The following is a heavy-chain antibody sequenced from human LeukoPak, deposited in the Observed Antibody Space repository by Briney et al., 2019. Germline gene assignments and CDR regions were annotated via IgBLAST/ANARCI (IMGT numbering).Heavy chain of an antibody. CDR1: GFTFSSYA. V-gene: IGHV3-23*01. CDR3: AKDSVMATILLGAFDI. Sequence: PGGSLRLSCAASGFTFSSYAMSWVRQAPGKGLEWVSAISGSGGSTYYADSVKGRFTISRDNSKNTLYLQMNSLRAEDTAVYYCAKDSVMATILLGAFDIWGQGTMVTVSS. CDR2: ISGSGGST. J-gene: IGHJ3*02. D-gene: IGHD5-24*01.